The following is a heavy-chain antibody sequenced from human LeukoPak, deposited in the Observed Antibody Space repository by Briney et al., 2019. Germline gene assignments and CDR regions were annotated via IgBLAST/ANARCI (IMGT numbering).Heavy chain of an antibody. D-gene: IGHD5-24*01. J-gene: IGHJ3*02. CDR1: GFTFSSYW. V-gene: IGHV3-7*01. CDR2: IKQDGSEK. Sequence: GGSLRLSCAASGFTFSSYWMSWVRQAPGKRLEWVANIKQDGSEKYYVDSVKGRFTISRDNVKNSLYLQVSSLRAEDTAVYYCVRDGREGFDIWGHGTLVIVSS. CDR3: VRDGREGFDI.